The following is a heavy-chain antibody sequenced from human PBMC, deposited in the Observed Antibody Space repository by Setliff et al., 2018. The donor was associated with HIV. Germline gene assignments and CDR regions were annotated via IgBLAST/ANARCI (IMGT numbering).Heavy chain of an antibody. J-gene: IGHJ3*02. Sequence: SETLSLTCTVSGGSISSYYWSWIRQPPGKGLEWIGYIYYSGSTNYNPSLKGRVTISVDTSKNQFSLKLSSVTAADTAVYYCARGRYDYVWARAFDIWGQGTMVTVSS. V-gene: IGHV4-59*01. CDR1: GGSISSYY. CDR2: IYYSGST. CDR3: ARGRYDYVWARAFDI. D-gene: IGHD3-16*01.